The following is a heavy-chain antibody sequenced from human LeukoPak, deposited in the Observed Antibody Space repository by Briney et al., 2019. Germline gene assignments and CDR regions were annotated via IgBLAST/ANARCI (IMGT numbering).Heavy chain of an antibody. J-gene: IGHJ4*02. CDR2: IYYSGST. D-gene: IGHD3-9*01. CDR1: GGSISSYY. CDR3: ARSPHFLTGENFDY. V-gene: IGHV4-59*01. Sequence: SETLSLTCTVSGGSISSYYWSWIRQPPGKGLEWIGYIYYSGSTNYNPSLKSRVTISVDTSKNQFSLKLSSVTAADTALYYCARSPHFLTGENFDYWGQGTLVTVSS.